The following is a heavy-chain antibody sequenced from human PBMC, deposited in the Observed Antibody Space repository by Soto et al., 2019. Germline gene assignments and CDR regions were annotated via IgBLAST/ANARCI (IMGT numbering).Heavy chain of an antibody. J-gene: IGHJ3*02. CDR3: ARRARGVVVAATLVDAFDI. Sequence: GGSLRLSCAASGFTFSSYWMSWVRQAPGKGLEWVANIKQDGSEKYYVDSVKGRFTISRDNAKNSLYLQMNSLRAEDTAVYYCARRARGVVVAATLVDAFDIWGQGTMVTVSS. CDR1: GFTFSSYW. CDR2: IKQDGSEK. D-gene: IGHD2-15*01. V-gene: IGHV3-7*01.